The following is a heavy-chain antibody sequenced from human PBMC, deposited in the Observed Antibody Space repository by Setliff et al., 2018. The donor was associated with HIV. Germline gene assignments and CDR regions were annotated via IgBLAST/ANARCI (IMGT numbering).Heavy chain of an antibody. J-gene: IGHJ1*01. CDR2: IDYSGIT. CDR3: ARHDYYDSGGSLLGEYFQH. V-gene: IGHV4-39*01. Sequence: PSETLSLTCTVSGGSISNTNYYWGWIRQPPGKGLEWIGAIDYSGITYYNPSLKSRVTVSIDTSKNQFSLKLHSVAAADTAVYYCARHDYYDSGGSLLGEYFQHWGQGTVVTVPQ. D-gene: IGHD3-22*01. CDR1: GGSISNTNYY.